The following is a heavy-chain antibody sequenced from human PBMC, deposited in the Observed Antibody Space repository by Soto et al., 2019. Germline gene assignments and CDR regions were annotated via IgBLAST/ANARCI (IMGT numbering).Heavy chain of an antibody. Sequence: GSLRLSCATSGFTFSGYWMHWVRQAPGKGPVWISRINSGGSVINYADSVKGRFTISRENAKNTLYLQMNSLGAEDTAVYYCARFEKYYTLGDNYYVFDYWGQGTLVTVPP. V-gene: IGHV3-74*01. D-gene: IGHD3-16*01. CDR1: GFTFSGYW. CDR2: INSGGSVI. J-gene: IGHJ4*02. CDR3: ARFEKYYTLGDNYYVFDY.